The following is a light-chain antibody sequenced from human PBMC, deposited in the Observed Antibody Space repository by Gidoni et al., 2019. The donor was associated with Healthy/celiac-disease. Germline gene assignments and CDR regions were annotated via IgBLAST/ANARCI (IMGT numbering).Light chain of an antibody. CDR1: QSVSSN. Sequence: EIVMTQSPATLSVSPGERATLSCRASQSVSSNLAWYQQTPGQAPRLLISGASTRATGIPARFSDSGSGTEFTLTISSLQSEDFAVYYCQQYNNWPTLYTFGQXTKLEIK. V-gene: IGKV3-15*01. J-gene: IGKJ2*01. CDR2: GAS. CDR3: QQYNNWPTLYT.